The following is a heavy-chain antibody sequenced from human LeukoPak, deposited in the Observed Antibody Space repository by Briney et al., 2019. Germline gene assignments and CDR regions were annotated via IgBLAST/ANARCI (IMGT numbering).Heavy chain of an antibody. Sequence: SEALSLTCTVSGGSISTYYWSWIRQSPGKGLEWIGYINYSGSTIYNPSLQSRVTISVDTSKNQFSLKLSSVTAAETAVYHCAREGRYRYGYNEYHSYMDIWGKGTTVTVSS. D-gene: IGHD5-18*01. CDR2: INYSGST. J-gene: IGHJ6*03. V-gene: IGHV4-59*01. CDR1: GGSISTYY. CDR3: AREGRYRYGYNEYHSYMDI.